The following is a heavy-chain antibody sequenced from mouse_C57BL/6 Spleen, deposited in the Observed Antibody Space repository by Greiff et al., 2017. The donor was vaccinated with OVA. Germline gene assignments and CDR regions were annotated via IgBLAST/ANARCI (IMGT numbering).Heavy chain of an antibody. CDR1: GYTFTDYY. D-gene: IGHD2-3*01. CDR3: AREGGYDGPPWFAY. J-gene: IGHJ3*01. V-gene: IGHV1-26*01. CDR2: INPNNGGT. Sequence: EVKLMESGPELVKPGASVKISCKASGYTFTDYYMNWVKQSHGKSLEWIGDINPNNGGTSYNQKFKGKATLTVDKSSSTAYMELRSLTSEDSAVYYCAREGGYDGPPWFAYWGQGTLVTVSA.